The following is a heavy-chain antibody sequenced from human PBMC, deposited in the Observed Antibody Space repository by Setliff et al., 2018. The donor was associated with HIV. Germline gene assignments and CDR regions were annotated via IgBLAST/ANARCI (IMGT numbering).Heavy chain of an antibody. V-gene: IGHV4-39*07. CDR3: ARRGRTENSYVLSWFDP. J-gene: IGHJ5*02. CDR2: IFYSGRS. D-gene: IGHD3-10*02. Sequence: PSETLSLTCTVSGGSIDSSDYYWGWIRQPPGKGLEWIGSIFYSGRSMYNPSLRSRVTISVDTSKNQLSLSVTSVTAADTAVYYCARRGRTENSYVLSWFDPWGQGTLVTVSS. CDR1: GGSIDSSDYY.